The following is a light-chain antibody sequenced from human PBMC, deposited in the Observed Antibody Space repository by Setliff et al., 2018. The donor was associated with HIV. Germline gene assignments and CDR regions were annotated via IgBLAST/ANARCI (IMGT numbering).Light chain of an antibody. V-gene: IGLV2-11*01. CDR3: CSYAGSHTFV. J-gene: IGLJ1*01. CDR1: TSDVGGYNF. Sequence: QSALTQPRSVSGSPGQSVIISCTGTTSDVGGYNFVSWYQHHPGKAPKLMIYDVIKRPSGVPDRFSGSKSGNTASLTISGLQAEDEADYYCCSYAGSHTFVFGTGTKVTVL. CDR2: DVI.